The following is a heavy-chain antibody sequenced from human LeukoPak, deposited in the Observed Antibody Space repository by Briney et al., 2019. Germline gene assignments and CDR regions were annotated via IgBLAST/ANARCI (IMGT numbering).Heavy chain of an antibody. CDR1: GYTFTSYD. CDR2: MSPNSGNT. Sequence: ASVKVSCKASGYTFTSYDINWVRQATGQGLGWMGWMSPNSGNTGYAQKFQGRVTMTRNTSISTAYMELSSLRSEDTAVYYCARAGGYCGRISCPYYFDYWGQGSLVAVSS. V-gene: IGHV1-8*01. J-gene: IGHJ4*02. D-gene: IGHD2-15*01. CDR3: ARAGGYCGRISCPYYFDY.